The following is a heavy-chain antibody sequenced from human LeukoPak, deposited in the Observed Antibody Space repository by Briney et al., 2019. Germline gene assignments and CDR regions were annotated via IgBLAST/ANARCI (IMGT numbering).Heavy chain of an antibody. Sequence: LTGGSLRLSCAASGFTFSNYAMSWVRQAPGKGLEWVSGISWNGGSTDYADSVRGRFTISRDNAKNSLYLHLSSLRPEDTALYYCAKHLIETNTYLFYGLDVWGQGTTVTVSS. D-gene: IGHD3-22*01. CDR3: AKHLIETNTYLFYGLDV. J-gene: IGHJ6*02. V-gene: IGHV3-20*04. CDR2: ISWNGGST. CDR1: GFTFSNYA.